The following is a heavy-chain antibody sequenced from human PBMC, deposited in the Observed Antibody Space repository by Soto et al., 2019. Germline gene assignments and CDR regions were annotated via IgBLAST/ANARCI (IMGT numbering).Heavy chain of an antibody. V-gene: IGHV4-39*01. J-gene: IGHJ6*02. CDR3: ARHGTSNSYYYYYYGMDV. CDR2: IYYSGST. CDR1: GGSISSSSYY. Sequence: KTSETLSLTCTVSGGSISSSSYYWGWIRQPPGKGLEWIGSIYYSGSTYYNPSLKSRVTISVDTSKNQFSLKLSSVTAADTAVYYCARHGTSNSYYYYYYGMDVWGQGTTVTVSS. D-gene: IGHD1-1*01.